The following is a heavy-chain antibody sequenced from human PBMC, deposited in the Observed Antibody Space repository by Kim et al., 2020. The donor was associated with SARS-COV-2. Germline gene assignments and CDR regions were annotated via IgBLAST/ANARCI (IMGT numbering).Heavy chain of an antibody. Sequence: ASVKVSCKASGYTFTSYAMHWVRQAPGQRLEWMGWINAGNGNTKYSQKFQGRVTITRDTSASTAYMELSSLRSEDTAVYYCARSIYSGVIAAAGDAFDIWGQGTMVTVSS. J-gene: IGHJ3*02. CDR3: ARSIYSGVIAAAGDAFDI. V-gene: IGHV1-3*01. CDR1: GYTFTSYA. CDR2: INAGNGNT. D-gene: IGHD6-13*01.